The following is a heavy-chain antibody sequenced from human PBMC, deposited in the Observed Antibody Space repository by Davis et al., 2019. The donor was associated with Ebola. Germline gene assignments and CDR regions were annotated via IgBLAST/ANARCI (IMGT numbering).Heavy chain of an antibody. CDR2: IYYSGST. CDR3: ARTVWYFDL. J-gene: IGHJ2*01. V-gene: IGHV4-59*08. Sequence: GSLRLSCTVSGGSISSYYWSWIRQPPGKGLEWIGYIYYSGSTNYNPSLKSRVTISVDTSKNQFSLKLSSVTAADTAVYYCARTVWYFDLWGRGTLVTVSS. CDR1: GGSISSYY.